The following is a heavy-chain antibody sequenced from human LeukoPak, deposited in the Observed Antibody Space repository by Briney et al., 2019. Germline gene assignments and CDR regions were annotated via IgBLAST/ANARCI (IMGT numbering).Heavy chain of an antibody. Sequence: SETLSLTCTVSGGSISSYYWSWIRQPPGKGLEWIGYIYCSGSTNYNPSLKSRVTISVDTSKNQFSLKLSSVTAADTAVYYCARLQGLRYFDWLSNAFDIWGQGTMVTVSS. CDR3: ARLQGLRYFDWLSNAFDI. CDR1: GGSISSYY. D-gene: IGHD3-9*01. J-gene: IGHJ3*02. V-gene: IGHV4-59*08. CDR2: IYCSGST.